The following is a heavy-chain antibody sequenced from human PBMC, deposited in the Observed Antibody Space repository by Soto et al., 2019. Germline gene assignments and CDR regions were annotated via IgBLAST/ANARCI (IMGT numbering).Heavy chain of an antibody. CDR1: GGTFSSYA. CDR2: IIPIFGTA. Sequence: SVKVSCKASGGTFSSYAISCVRQAPGQGLEWMGGIIPIFGTANYAQKFQGRVTITADESTSTAYMELSSLRSEDTAVYYCARDEYQLPNYYGKDVWGQGTTVTVSS. J-gene: IGHJ6*02. CDR3: ARDEYQLPNYYGKDV. D-gene: IGHD2-2*01. V-gene: IGHV1-69*13.